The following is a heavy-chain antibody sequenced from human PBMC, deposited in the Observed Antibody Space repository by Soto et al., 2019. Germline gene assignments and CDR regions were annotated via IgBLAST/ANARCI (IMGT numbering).Heavy chain of an antibody. Sequence: QVQLVESGGGVVQPGRSLRLSCAASGFTFSNYGMHWVRQAPGKGLEWVAVIWYDGNNKYYADSVKGRFTISRDNSKNTLYLQMNSLRAEDTAVYYCAKKEYISGCPDYWGQGALVTVSS. CDR3: AKKEYISGCPDY. D-gene: IGHD6-19*01. V-gene: IGHV3-33*03. CDR1: GFTFSNYG. CDR2: IWYDGNNK. J-gene: IGHJ4*02.